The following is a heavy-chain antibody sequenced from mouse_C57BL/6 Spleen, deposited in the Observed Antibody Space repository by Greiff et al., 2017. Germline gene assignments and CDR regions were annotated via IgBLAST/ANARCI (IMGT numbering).Heavy chain of an antibody. CDR1: GFTFSSYA. J-gene: IGHJ1*03. Sequence: DVQLVESGGGLVKPGGSLKLSCAASGFTFSSYAMSWVRQTPEKRLEWVATISDGGSYTYYPDNVKGRFTISRDNAKNNLYLQMSHLKSEDTAMYYCARDRRYYYCSHWYFDVWGTGTTVTVSS. CDR2: ISDGGSYT. V-gene: IGHV5-4*01. D-gene: IGHD1-1*01. CDR3: ARDRRYYYCSHWYFDV.